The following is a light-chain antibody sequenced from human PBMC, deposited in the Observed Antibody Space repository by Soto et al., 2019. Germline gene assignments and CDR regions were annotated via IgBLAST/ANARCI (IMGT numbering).Light chain of an antibody. CDR2: GAS. J-gene: IGKJ1*01. Sequence: EIVLTQSPGTLSLSPGERATLSCRASQSVSSNYLAWYQRKPGQAPRLLIYGASSRAIDIPNRFSGSGSGTVFTRTITRVKPEDCAVYYCQQYGSSPPTFGQGTKVE. CDR3: QQYGSSPPT. V-gene: IGKV3-20*01. CDR1: QSVSSNY.